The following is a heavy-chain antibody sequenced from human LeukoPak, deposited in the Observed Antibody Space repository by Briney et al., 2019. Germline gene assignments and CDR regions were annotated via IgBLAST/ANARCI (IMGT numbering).Heavy chain of an antibody. CDR3: ARGGGSYFLDY. CDR1: GFTFSNYA. Sequence: GGSLRLSCAASGFTFSNYAMHWVRQAPGKGLEWVAVISYDGSNKYYADSVKGRFTISRDNSKNTLNLQMNSLRAEDTAVYYCARGGGSYFLDYWGQGTLVTVSS. D-gene: IGHD5-18*01. V-gene: IGHV3-30*04. J-gene: IGHJ4*02. CDR2: ISYDGSNK.